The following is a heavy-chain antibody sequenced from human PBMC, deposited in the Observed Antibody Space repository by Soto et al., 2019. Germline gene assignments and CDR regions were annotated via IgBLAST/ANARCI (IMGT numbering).Heavy chain of an antibody. J-gene: IGHJ4*02. CDR2: IKQDGSEK. CDR1: GFTFSSYW. CDR3: ARDLHYDFWSGYYNY. Sequence: GGSLRLSCAASGFTFSSYWMSWFRQAPGKGLEWVANIKQDGSEKYYVDSVKGRFTISRDNAKNSLYLQMNSLRAEDTAVYYCARDLHYDFWSGYYNYWGQGTLVTVSS. V-gene: IGHV3-7*03. D-gene: IGHD3-3*01.